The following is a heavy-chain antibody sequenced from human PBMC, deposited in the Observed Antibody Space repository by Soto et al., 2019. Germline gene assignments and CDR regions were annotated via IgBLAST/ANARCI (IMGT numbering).Heavy chain of an antibody. CDR3: TPLTGDLFASAFDI. CDR1: GFTFSNAW. V-gene: IGHV3-15*01. Sequence: GGSLRLSCAASGFTFSNAWMSWVRQAPGKGLEWVGRIKSKTDGGTTDYAAPVKGRFTISRDDSKNTLYLQMNSLKTEVTAVYYCTPLTGDLFASAFDIWGQGTMVTVSS. CDR2: IKSKTDGGTT. D-gene: IGHD7-27*01. J-gene: IGHJ3*02.